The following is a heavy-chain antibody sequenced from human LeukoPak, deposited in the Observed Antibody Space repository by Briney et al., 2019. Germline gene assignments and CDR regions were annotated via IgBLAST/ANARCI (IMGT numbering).Heavy chain of an antibody. Sequence: GASVKVSCKASGYTFTSYGISWVRQAPGQGLEWMGWISAYNGNTNYAQKLQGRVTMTTDTSTSTAYMELRSLRSDDTAVYYCARAPTVTTYGEHWFDPWGQGTLVTVSS. V-gene: IGHV1-18*01. D-gene: IGHD4-17*01. CDR3: ARAPTVTTYGEHWFDP. J-gene: IGHJ5*02. CDR2: ISAYNGNT. CDR1: GYTFTSYG.